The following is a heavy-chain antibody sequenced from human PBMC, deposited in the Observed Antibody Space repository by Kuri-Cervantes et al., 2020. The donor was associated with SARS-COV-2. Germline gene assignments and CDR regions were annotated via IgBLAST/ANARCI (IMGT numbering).Heavy chain of an antibody. Sequence: TLSLTCAVYVGSFSASYWSWICQPRGKGLECIGEINHSGSTNYNPSLKSRVTISVDTSKNQFSLKLSSVTAADTAVYYCVRGTSTFRVITTPFDYWGQGTLVTVSS. D-gene: IGHD3-22*01. V-gene: IGHV4-34*01. CDR2: INHSGST. CDR3: VRGTSTFRVITTPFDY. J-gene: IGHJ4*02. CDR1: VGSFSASY.